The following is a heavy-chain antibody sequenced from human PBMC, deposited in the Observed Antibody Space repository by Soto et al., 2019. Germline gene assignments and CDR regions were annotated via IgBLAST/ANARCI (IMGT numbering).Heavy chain of an antibody. CDR3: ARVSSPFGY. CDR1: GFTVRSNY. Sequence: EVQLVETGGGLIQPGGSLRLSCAVSGFTVRSNYMSWVRQAPGKGLECVSIIYSSGNTYYADSVKGRFTMSRDTSNNTVFLQMSSLRAEDTAVYYCARVSSPFGYWGQGTLVTVSS. J-gene: IGHJ4*02. V-gene: IGHV3-53*02. CDR2: IYSSGNT. D-gene: IGHD3-16*01.